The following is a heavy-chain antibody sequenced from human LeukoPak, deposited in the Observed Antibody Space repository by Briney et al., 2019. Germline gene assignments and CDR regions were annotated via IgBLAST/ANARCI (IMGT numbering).Heavy chain of an antibody. J-gene: IGHJ6*02. V-gene: IGHV4-59*01. Sequence: SSETLSLTCTVSGGSISSYYWSWIRQPPGKGLEWIGYIYYSGSTNYNPSLKSRVTISEDTSKNQFSLKLSSVTAADTAVYYCASGKTTVTYYYYYGMDVWGQGTTVTVSS. CDR3: ASGKTTVTYYYYYGMDV. D-gene: IGHD4-17*01. CDR1: GGSISSYY. CDR2: IYYSGST.